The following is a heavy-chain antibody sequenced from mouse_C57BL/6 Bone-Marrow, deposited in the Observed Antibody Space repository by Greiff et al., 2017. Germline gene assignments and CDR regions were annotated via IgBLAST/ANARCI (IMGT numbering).Heavy chain of an antibody. J-gene: IGHJ4*01. CDR3: ARGVCYAMDY. Sequence: EVKLVESGGGLVKPGGSLKLSCAASGFTFSDYGMHWVRQAPEKGLEWVAYISSGSSTIYYADTVKGRFTISRDNAKNTLFLQMTSLRSEDTAMYYYARGVCYAMDYWGQGTSVTVSS. V-gene: IGHV5-17*01. CDR1: GFTFSDYG. CDR2: ISSGSSTI.